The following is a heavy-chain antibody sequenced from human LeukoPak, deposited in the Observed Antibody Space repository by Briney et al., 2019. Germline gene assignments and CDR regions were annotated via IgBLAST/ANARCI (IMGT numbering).Heavy chain of an antibody. D-gene: IGHD3-3*01. CDR2: IIPTFGTA. CDR1: GGTFSSYA. J-gene: IGHJ4*01. CDR3: ARGGPLTYYDFWSGYYPPXXC. V-gene: IGHV1-69*01. Sequence: SVKVSCKASGGTFSSYAISWVRQAPGQGLEWMGGIIPTFGTAKYAQKFQGRVTITADEFTDTAYMELSSLRSEDTAVYYCARGGPLTYYDFWSGYYPPXXCWGXGXXVT.